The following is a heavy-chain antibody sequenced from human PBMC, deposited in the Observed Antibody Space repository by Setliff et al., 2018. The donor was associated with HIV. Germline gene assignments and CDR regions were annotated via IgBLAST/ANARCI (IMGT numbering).Heavy chain of an antibody. J-gene: IGHJ4*02. V-gene: IGHV2-70*04. CDR1: GFSLNTPGMR. D-gene: IGHD3-9*01. CDR2: IDWDDNK. Sequence: GPTLVNPTQTLTLTCIFSGFSLNTPGMRVSWIRQPPGKALEWLARIDWDDNKFYSTSLKTRLTISKDTSKNQVVLKMTNMDPVDTATYYCARMRYFDWIMIDYWGQGTLVTVSS. CDR3: ARMRYFDWIMIDY.